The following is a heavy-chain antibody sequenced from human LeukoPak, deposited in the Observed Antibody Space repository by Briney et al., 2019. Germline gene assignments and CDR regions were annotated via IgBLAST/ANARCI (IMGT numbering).Heavy chain of an antibody. J-gene: IGHJ3*02. CDR2: INPNSGGT. CDR3: GRPQVTMEAFEI. V-gene: IGHV1-2*02. D-gene: IGHD4/OR15-4a*01. Sequence: ASVKVSWKASGYTFTAYYMHWVRQAPGQGLEWMGWINPNSGGTKYAQKFQGRVTMTRDTSIRTAYMELSSLRSDDTAVYYCGRPQVTMEAFEIWGQGTMVTVSS. CDR1: GYTFTAYY.